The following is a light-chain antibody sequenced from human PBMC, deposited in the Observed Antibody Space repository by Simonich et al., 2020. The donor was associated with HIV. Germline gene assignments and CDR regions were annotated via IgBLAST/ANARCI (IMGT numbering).Light chain of an antibody. CDR3: QQSYSTPRT. V-gene: IGKV1-39*01. CDR2: AAS. Sequence: DIQMTQSPSSLSASVGDRVTITCQACQDISNYLNWYQQKPGKAPKLLIDAASSLQSGVPSRFSGSGSGTDFTLTISSLQPEDFATYYCQQSYSTPRTFGQGTKLEIK. J-gene: IGKJ2*01. CDR1: QDISNY.